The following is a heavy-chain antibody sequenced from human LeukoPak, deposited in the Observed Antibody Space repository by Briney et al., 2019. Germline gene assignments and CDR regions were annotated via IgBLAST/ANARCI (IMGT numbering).Heavy chain of an antibody. CDR3: VKGGYSIEKNWFDP. Sequence: GGSLRLSCSGSGFSLSNYAMHWVRQAPGKGPEYVSCMSSNGGSTDYADSVKGRFTISRDKSKNTLYLQVGSLTVDDTGVYYCVKGGYSIEKNWFDPWGQGTLVTVSS. V-gene: IGHV3-64D*09. CDR2: MSSNGGST. CDR1: GFSLSNYA. D-gene: IGHD6-13*01. J-gene: IGHJ5*02.